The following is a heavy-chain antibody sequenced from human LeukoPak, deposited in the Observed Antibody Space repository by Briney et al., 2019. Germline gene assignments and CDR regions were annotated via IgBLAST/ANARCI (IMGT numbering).Heavy chain of an antibody. CDR2: ISNSGSA. CDR3: GRDALVGYFSYYYMDV. J-gene: IGHJ6*03. CDR1: GGSISSHY. V-gene: IGHV4-59*11. Sequence: SETLSLTCTVSGGSISSHYWTWIRQSPVEGLEWIGDISNSGSASYNPSLKSRVTISIDTSKNQFSLKLSSVTAADTAVYYCGRDALVGYFSYYYMDVWGKGTTVTVSS. D-gene: IGHD2-15*01.